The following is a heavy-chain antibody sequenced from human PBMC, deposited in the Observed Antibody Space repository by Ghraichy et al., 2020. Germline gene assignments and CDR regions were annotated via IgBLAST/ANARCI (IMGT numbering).Heavy chain of an antibody. CDR3: AGPVIETTGYYYYYMDV. D-gene: IGHD1-1*01. Sequence: GGSLRLSCAASGFTFSTYAIHWVRQAPGKGLEWVALITYDGTSEYYSDSVKGRFTISRDNSKNTLDLQMNSLRAEDTAVFYCAGPVIETTGYYYYYMDVWGKGTTVTVSS. J-gene: IGHJ6*03. CDR2: ITYDGTSE. V-gene: IGHV3-30-3*01. CDR1: GFTFSTYA.